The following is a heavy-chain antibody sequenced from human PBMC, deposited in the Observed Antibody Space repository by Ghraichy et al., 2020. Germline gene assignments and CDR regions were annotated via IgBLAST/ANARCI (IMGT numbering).Heavy chain of an antibody. CDR3: AGRSIRQLLWFGESSTRFYGLDV. CDR2: ISSTGISV. CDR1: GFLFSDYY. Sequence: GGSLRLSCAASGFLFSDYYMSWIRQAPGKGLEWVSYISSTGISVYYADSVKGRFTISRDNANNSLYLQMNSLRVEDTAVYYCAGRSIRQLLWFGESSTRFYGLDVWGQGTTVTVSS. V-gene: IGHV3-11*01. J-gene: IGHJ6*02. D-gene: IGHD3-10*01.